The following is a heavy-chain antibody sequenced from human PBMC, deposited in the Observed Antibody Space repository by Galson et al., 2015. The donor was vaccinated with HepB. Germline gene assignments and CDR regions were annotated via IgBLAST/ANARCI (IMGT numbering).Heavy chain of an antibody. V-gene: IGHV3-30*04. Sequence: SLRLSCAASGFTFSSYAMHWVRQAPGKGLEWVAVISYDGSNKYYADSVKGRFTISRDNSKNTLYLQMNSLRAEDTAVHYCARVERGIVATGGWDAFDIWGQGTMVTVSS. J-gene: IGHJ3*02. CDR1: GFTFSSYA. CDR2: ISYDGSNK. D-gene: IGHD5-12*01. CDR3: ARVERGIVATGGWDAFDI.